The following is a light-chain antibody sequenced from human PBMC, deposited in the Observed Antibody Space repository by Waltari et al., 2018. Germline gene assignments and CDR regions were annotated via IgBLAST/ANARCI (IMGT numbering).Light chain of an antibody. J-gene: IGKJ1*01. V-gene: IGKV1-5*01. CDR3: QQYHTYKM. CDR1: QCIIGR. CDR2: DAS. Sequence: DIQMTQSPSTLSASIGDRVTITCRASQCIIGRLAWYQQKPGKAPKLLICDASSLEYGVPSRFSGSGYGTEFTRTISSLQPDDSATYYCQQYHTYKMFGQGTKVEVK.